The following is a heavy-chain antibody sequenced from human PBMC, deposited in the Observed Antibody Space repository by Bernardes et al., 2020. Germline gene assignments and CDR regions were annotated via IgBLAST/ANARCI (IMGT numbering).Heavy chain of an antibody. D-gene: IGHD2-2*01. CDR1: GFTFSSYA. CDR3: AKLEYQLLSWQPGPSTKYYLDC. J-gene: IGHJ4*02. CDR2: ISGSGGST. V-gene: IGHV3-23*01. Sequence: GGSLRLSCAASGFTFSSYAMSWVRQAPGKGLEWVSAISGSGGSTYYADSVKGRFTISRDNSKNTLYLQMNSLRAEDTAVYYCAKLEYQLLSWQPGPSTKYYLDCWGSGTLATYSS.